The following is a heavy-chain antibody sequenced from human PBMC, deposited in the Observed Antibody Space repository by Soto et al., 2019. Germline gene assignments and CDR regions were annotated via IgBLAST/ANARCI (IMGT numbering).Heavy chain of an antibody. CDR1: GGTFSSYA. Sequence: QVQLVQSGAEVKKPGSSVKVSCKASGGTFSSYAISWLRQAPGQGLEWIGGIIPIFGTANYAQKFQGRVTITADESTSTAYMELSSLRSEDTAVYYCARDLPPHGDYVAYYYGMDVWAQGTTVTVSS. V-gene: IGHV1-69*01. CDR3: ARDLPPHGDYVAYYYGMDV. J-gene: IGHJ6*02. CDR2: IIPIFGTA. D-gene: IGHD4-17*01.